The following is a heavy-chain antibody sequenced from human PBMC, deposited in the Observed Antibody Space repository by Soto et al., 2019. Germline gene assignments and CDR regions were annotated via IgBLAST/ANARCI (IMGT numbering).Heavy chain of an antibody. CDR3: ARGSWDDVSGHYYMDV. J-gene: IGHJ6*03. CDR1: GDSVSSNSAG. CDR2: TYYKSKWYY. Sequence: QVQLQQSSPGLVKPSQALSLTCDISGDSVSSNSAGSNWIRQTPSRGLEWLGRTYYKSKWYYTYAASVKSRITVSPDTSKNQFSLQLTSVTPEDTAVYYCARGSWDDVSGHYYMDVWDKGTTVTVSS. D-gene: IGHD1-1*01. V-gene: IGHV6-1*01.